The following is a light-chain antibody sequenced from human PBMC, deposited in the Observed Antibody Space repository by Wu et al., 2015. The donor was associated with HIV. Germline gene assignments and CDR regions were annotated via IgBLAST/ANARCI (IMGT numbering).Light chain of an antibody. CDR1: QTLSSTY. CDR2: DTS. Sequence: EIVLTQTPGPLSLSPGERATLSCRASQTLSSTYLAWYQQRRGQSPRLLIYDTSTRATGIPDRFSASGSGTDFTLTIDRLEPEDFAVYYCQQYRSSPHTFGQGTELDDQT. J-gene: IGKJ2*01. V-gene: IGKV3-20*01. CDR3: QQYRSSPHT.